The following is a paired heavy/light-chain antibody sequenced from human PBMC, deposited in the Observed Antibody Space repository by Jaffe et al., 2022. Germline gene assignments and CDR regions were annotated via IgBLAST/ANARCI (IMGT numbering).Heavy chain of an antibody. CDR3: ARDGPDDGYFQY. Sequence: QVQLLQSGAAVKKPGSSVKVSCKTSGYIFKSYTISWLRQAPGQRPEWMGGITPMFGTANYAQRFKDRVTITADESTTTVFMELTSLRPEDTGFYLCARDGPDDGYFQYWGQGTLVSVSS. CDR2: ITPMFGTA. D-gene: IGHD1-1*01. V-gene: IGHV1-69*12. CDR1: GYIFKSYT. J-gene: IGHJ1*01.
Light chain of an antibody. Sequence: EIVLTQSPATLSLSPGERATLSCRASQTVSNLLAWYQQKPGQAPRLLIYDTSKRATGIPARFSGSGSGRDFTLTISSLESEDVAHYFCHQRMAWPPEAFGPGTKVEIK. J-gene: IGKJ3*01. CDR1: QTVSNL. CDR2: DTS. V-gene: IGKV3-11*02. CDR3: HQRMAWPPEA.